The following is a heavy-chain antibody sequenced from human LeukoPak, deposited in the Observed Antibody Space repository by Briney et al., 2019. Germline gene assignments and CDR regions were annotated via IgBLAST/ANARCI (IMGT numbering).Heavy chain of an antibody. J-gene: IGHJ4*02. D-gene: IGHD3-22*01. V-gene: IGHV3-30-3*01. CDR3: AREDMIVVVMALDY. Sequence: GGSLRLSCAASGFTLSSYAMSWVRQAPGKGLEWVAVISYDGSNKYYADSVKGRFTISRDNTKNTLYLQMNSLRAEDTAVYYCAREDMIVVVMALDYWGQGTLVTVSS. CDR2: ISYDGSNK. CDR1: GFTLSSYA.